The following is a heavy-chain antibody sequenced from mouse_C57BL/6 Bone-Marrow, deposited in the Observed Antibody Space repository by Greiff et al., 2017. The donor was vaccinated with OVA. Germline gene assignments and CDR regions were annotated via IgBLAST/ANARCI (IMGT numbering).Heavy chain of an antibody. V-gene: IGHV1-22*01. CDR1: GYTFTDYN. CDR3: AILGASHYCGSRNWYFDV. CDR2: INPNNGGT. J-gene: IGHJ1*03. Sequence: EVKLQESGPELVKPGASVKMSCKASGYTFTDYNMHWVKQSHGKSLEWIGYINPNNGGTSYNQKFKGKATLTVNKSSSTAYMELRSLTSEDSAVYYCAILGASHYCGSRNWYFDVWGTGTTVTVSS. D-gene: IGHD1-1*01.